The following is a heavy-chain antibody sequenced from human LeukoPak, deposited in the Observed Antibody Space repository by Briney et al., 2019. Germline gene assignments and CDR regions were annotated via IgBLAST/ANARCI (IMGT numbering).Heavy chain of an antibody. V-gene: IGHV1-69*04. J-gene: IGHJ5*02. CDR3: AREDSSSSQNWFDP. Sequence: SVKVSCKASGGTFSSYAISWVRQAPGQGLEWMGRIIPILGIANYAQKFQGRVTITADKSTSTAYMELSSLRSEDTAVYYCAREDSSSSQNWFDPWGQGTLVTVSS. D-gene: IGHD6-6*01. CDR1: GGTFSSYA. CDR2: IIPILGIA.